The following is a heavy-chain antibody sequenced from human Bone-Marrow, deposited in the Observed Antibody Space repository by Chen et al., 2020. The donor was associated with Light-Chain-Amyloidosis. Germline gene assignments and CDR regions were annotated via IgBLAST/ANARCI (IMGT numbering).Heavy chain of an antibody. Sequence: EVELVESGGGLVQPGGSLRLSCESSGFTFSNYWMTWVRQAPGKGLEWVSAISSSSRSTYYADSVRGRFTTSRDNADNSLTLHMDDLRVEDTGVYFCAKEMGIHNGAFDIWGRGTVVTVSS. CDR1: GFTFSNYW. V-gene: IGHV3-21*02. D-gene: IGHD2-8*01. CDR3: AKEMGIHNGAFDI. J-gene: IGHJ3*02. CDR2: ISSSSRST.